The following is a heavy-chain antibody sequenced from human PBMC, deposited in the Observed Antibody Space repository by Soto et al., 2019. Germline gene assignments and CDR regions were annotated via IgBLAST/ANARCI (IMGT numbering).Heavy chain of an antibody. CDR3: AREYYDILTGYYKRGYYRMAV. J-gene: IGHJ6*02. CDR1: GFTFSGYA. CDR2: ISYDGSNK. Sequence: PGGSLRLSCAASGFTFSGYAMHRVRQAPGKGLEWVAVISYDGSNKYYANSVKGRFTISRDNSKNTLYLHMNSLRAEDTAVYYCAREYYDILTGYYKRGYYRMAVWGQRTTVPGSS. V-gene: IGHV3-30-3*01. D-gene: IGHD3-9*01.